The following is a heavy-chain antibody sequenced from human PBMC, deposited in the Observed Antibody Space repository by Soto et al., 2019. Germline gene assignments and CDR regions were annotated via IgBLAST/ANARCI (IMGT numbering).Heavy chain of an antibody. Sequence: EVQLVESGGGLVQPGGSLRLSCAASGFTFSTYWMHWVRQAPGKGLVWVSRINSDGITTTYADSVKGRFTISRDNAKNTLYLQMNSLRAEDTAVYFCATVGTGSYNWLDPWGQGTLVTVSS. D-gene: IGHD1-26*01. V-gene: IGHV3-74*01. CDR3: ATVGTGSYNWLDP. CDR1: GFTFSTYW. CDR2: INSDGITT. J-gene: IGHJ5*02.